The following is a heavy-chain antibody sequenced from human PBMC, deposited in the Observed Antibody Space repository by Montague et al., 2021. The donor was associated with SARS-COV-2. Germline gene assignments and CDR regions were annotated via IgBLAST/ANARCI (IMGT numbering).Heavy chain of an antibody. CDR1: GFSLSTTGVG. V-gene: IGHV2-5*02. D-gene: IGHD4-17*01. J-gene: IGHJ2*01. CDR3: AHRRTTVTSPYCDL. CDR2: IYWDDDK. Sequence: PALVKPTQTLTPTCTFSGFSLSTTGVGVAWIRQPPGKALEWLALIYWDDDKRYSPSLQSRLTITKDTSKNQVVLTMTNMDPVDTATYYCAHRRTTVTSPYCDLWGRGALVTVSA.